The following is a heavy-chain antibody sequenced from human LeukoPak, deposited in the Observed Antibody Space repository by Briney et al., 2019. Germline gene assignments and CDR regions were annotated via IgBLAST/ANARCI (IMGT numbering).Heavy chain of an antibody. CDR3: TWVGARYYFDY. V-gene: IGHV3-15*01. CDR1: GFTFSNAW. D-gene: IGHD1-26*01. Sequence: GGSLRLSCAASGFTFSNAWMSWVRQAPGKGLEWVGRIRSKTNGGTTDYAAPVKGRFTISRDDSKNTLYLQMNSLKTEDTAVYYCTWVGARYYFDYWGQGTLVTVSS. J-gene: IGHJ4*02. CDR2: IRSKTNGGTT.